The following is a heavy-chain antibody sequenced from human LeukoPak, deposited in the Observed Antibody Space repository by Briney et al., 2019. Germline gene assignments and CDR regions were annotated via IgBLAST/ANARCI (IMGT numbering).Heavy chain of an antibody. D-gene: IGHD1-26*01. CDR2: IYTSGST. CDR3: ARDRGSYGNYYFDY. V-gene: IGHV4-4*07. CDR1: GGSISSYY. Sequence: PSETLSLTCTVSGGSISSYYWSWIRQPAGKGLEWIGRIYTSGSTNYNPSLKSRVTISVDTSKNQFSLKLSSVTAADTAVYYCARDRGSYGNYYFDYWGQGTLVTVSS. J-gene: IGHJ4*02.